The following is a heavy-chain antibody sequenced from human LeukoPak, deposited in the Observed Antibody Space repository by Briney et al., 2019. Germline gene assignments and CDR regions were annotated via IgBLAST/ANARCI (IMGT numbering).Heavy chain of an antibody. Sequence: GGSLRLSCAASGFTFDDYTMHWVRQAPGKGLEWVSLISWDGGSTYYADSVKGRFTISRDNSKNSLYLQMNSLKTEDTAVYYCTTRYCSSTSCSGEGWFDPWGQGTLVTVSS. V-gene: IGHV3-43*01. CDR3: TTRYCSSTSCSGEGWFDP. J-gene: IGHJ5*02. CDR1: GFTFDDYT. D-gene: IGHD2-2*01. CDR2: ISWDGGST.